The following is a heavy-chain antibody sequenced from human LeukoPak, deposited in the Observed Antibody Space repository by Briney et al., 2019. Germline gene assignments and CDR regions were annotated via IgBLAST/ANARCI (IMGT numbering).Heavy chain of an antibody. CDR3: ARDRGYYDSSGPLYYFDY. J-gene: IGHJ4*02. D-gene: IGHD3-22*01. V-gene: IGHV4-39*02. CDR1: GGSITSSSYY. CDR2: IYHSGST. Sequence: SETLSLTCTVSGGSITSSSYYWGWIRQPPGKGLEWIGTIYHSGSTYYNPSLKSRVTISVDTSKNQFSLRLSSVTAADTAVYYCARDRGYYDSSGPLYYFDYWGQGTLVTVSS.